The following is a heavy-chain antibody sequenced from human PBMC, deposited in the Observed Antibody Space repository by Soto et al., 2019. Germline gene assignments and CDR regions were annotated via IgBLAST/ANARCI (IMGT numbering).Heavy chain of an antibody. D-gene: IGHD2-2*01. V-gene: IGHV3-30*18. J-gene: IGHJ6*02. CDR3: AKSRDAYNFYFYYGMDV. CDR2: ILYDGSNK. CDR1: GFTFSNYG. Sequence: XGFLSLSFAASGFTFSNYGMHGVRQTPGKGLEWVALILYDGSNKYYADSVKGRFTISRDNSKNTLYLQVSSLRAEDTAVYYCAKSRDAYNFYFYYGMDVWGQGTTVTVSS.